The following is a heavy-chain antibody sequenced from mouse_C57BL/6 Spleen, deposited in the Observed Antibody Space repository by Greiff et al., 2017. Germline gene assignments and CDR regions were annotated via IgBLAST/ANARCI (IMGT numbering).Heavy chain of an antibody. CDR1: GYTFTSYW. V-gene: IGHV1-52*01. J-gene: IGHJ2*01. D-gene: IGHD1-1*01. Sequence: VQLQQSGAELVRPGSSVKLSCKASGYTFTSYWMHWVKQRPIQGLEWIGNIDPSDSETHYNQKFKDKATLTVDKSSSTAYMQLSSLTSEDSAVYYCARDYGSSYSYFDYWGQGTTLTVSS. CDR3: ARDYGSSYSYFDY. CDR2: IDPSDSET.